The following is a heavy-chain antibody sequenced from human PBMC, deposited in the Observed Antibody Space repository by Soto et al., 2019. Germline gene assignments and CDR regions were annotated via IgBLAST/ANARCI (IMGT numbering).Heavy chain of an antibody. Sequence: PSQTLSLTCGISGDSVSSNSAAWNWIRQSPSRGLEWLGRTYYRSKWYNDYAISVKSRITINPDTSKNQFSLQLNSVTPEDTAVYYCARMGGDDFWFDPWGRGTRVTVPS. CDR1: GDSVSSNSAA. J-gene: IGHJ5*02. D-gene: IGHD5-12*01. V-gene: IGHV6-1*01. CDR2: TYYRSKWYN. CDR3: ARMGGDDFWFDP.